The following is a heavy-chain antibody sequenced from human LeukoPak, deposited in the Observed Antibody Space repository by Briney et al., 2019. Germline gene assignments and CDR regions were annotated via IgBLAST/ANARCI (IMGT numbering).Heavy chain of an antibody. CDR2: IIPILGIV. V-gene: IGHV1-69*02. CDR1: GGTFSSYP. J-gene: IGHJ4*02. CDR3: ASRYYDSSDYYKYYFDY. D-gene: IGHD3-22*01. Sequence: SVKVSCKASGGTFSSYPISWVRRAPGQGLELMGRIIPILGIVNYAQKFQGRVTITADKSTTTAYMELGSLRSEDTAVYFCASRYYDSSDYYKYYFDYWGQGTLVTVSS.